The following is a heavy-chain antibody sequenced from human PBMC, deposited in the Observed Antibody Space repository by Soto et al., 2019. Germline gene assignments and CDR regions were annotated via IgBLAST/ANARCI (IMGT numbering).Heavy chain of an antibody. V-gene: IGHV4-59*01. D-gene: IGHD4-17*01. CDR1: GGSISTYY. J-gene: IGHJ4*02. Sequence: QVQLQESGPGLVKPSETLSLTCTVSGGSISTYYCDWIRQPPGKELEWIGYTHYTGNTNYHPSLKSRVTISLDTSRNQFSLKLSSVTAADTAIYYCARHTVTIRAGFDYWGQGALVTVSS. CDR3: ARHTVTIRAGFDY. CDR2: THYTGNT.